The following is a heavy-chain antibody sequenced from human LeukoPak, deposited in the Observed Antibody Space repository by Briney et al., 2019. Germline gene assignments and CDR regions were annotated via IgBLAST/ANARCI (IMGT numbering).Heavy chain of an antibody. CDR3: GKPGGGGGELPFDY. CDR1: GGSISSSSYY. J-gene: IGHJ4*02. V-gene: IGHV4-39*01. Sequence: PSETLSLTCTVSGGSISSSSYYWGWIRQPPGKGREWIGSIYYSGSTYYNPSLKSRVTISVDTSKNQFSLKLSSVPAAATAVYYCGKPGGGGGELPFDYWGQGTLVTVSS. D-gene: IGHD1-26*01. CDR2: IYYSGST.